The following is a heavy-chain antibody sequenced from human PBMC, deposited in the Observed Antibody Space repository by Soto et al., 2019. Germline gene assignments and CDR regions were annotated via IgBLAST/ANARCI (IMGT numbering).Heavy chain of an antibody. CDR1: GYTFTGYY. CDR3: ARALASLLMSWFDP. CDR2: INPNSGGT. J-gene: IGHJ5*02. Sequence: ASVKVSCKASGYTFTGYYMHWVRQAPGQGLEWMGWINPNSGGTNYAQKFQGRVTMTRDTSISTAYMELSRLRSDDTAVYYCARALASLLMSWFDPWGQGTLVTVSS. D-gene: IGHD2-8*01. V-gene: IGHV1-2*02.